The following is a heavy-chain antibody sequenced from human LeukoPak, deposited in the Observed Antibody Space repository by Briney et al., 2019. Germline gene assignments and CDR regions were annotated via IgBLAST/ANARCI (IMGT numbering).Heavy chain of an antibody. Sequence: GGSLRLSCAASGFTFSSYEMNWVRQAPGKGLEWVSYISSSGSTIYYADSVKGRFTISRDNAKNSLYLQMNSLRAEDTAVYYCARVTGRYGDYAFDIWGQGTMVTVSS. J-gene: IGHJ3*02. CDR1: GFTFSSYE. D-gene: IGHD4-17*01. V-gene: IGHV3-48*03. CDR2: ISSSGSTI. CDR3: ARVTGRYGDYAFDI.